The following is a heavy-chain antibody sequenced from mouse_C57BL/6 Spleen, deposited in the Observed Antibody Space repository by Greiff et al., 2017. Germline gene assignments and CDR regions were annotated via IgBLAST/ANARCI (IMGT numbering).Heavy chain of an antibody. Sequence: EVMLVESEGGLVQPGSSMKLSCTASGFTFSDYYMAWVRQVPEMGLEWVANINYDGSSTYYLDSLKSRFIISRDNAKNILYLQMSSLKSEDTATYYCAREDGNYYFDYWGQGTTLTVSS. CDR1: GFTFSDYY. J-gene: IGHJ2*01. CDR3: AREDGNYYFDY. D-gene: IGHD2-1*01. CDR2: INYDGSST. V-gene: IGHV5-16*01.